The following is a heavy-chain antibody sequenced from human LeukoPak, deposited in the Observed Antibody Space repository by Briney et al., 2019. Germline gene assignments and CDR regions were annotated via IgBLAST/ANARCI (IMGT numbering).Heavy chain of an antibody. D-gene: IGHD2-15*01. J-gene: IGHJ4*02. CDR2: IRSKVHGGTA. CDR3: ARDFSRGLAAILDY. Sequence: GGSLRLSCVASGFTITNARMGWVRQAPGKGLEWVGFIRSKVHGGTAEYDASVKGRFTISRDESKSIAYLQMDSLKTEDTAVYYCARDFSRGLAAILDYWGQGTLVTVSS. CDR1: GFTITNAR. V-gene: IGHV3-49*04.